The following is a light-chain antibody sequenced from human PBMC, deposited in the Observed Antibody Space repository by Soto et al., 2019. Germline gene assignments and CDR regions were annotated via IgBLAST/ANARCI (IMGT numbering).Light chain of an antibody. Sequence: EIVLTQSPGTLSLSPGERATLSCRASQSVSSSYLAWYQQTPGQAPRLLIYGASSRATGIPDRFSGSGSGTDFTLTISRLEPEDVAEYYCQQYDSSPWTFGQGTKVEIK. CDR2: GAS. V-gene: IGKV3-20*01. CDR1: QSVSSSY. J-gene: IGKJ1*01. CDR3: QQYDSSPWT.